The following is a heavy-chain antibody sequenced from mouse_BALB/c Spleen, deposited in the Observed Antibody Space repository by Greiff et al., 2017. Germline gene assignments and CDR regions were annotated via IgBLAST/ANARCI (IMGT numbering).Heavy chain of an antibody. D-gene: IGHD2-10*02. Sequence: VHLVESGPGLVAPSQSLSITCTVSGFSLTSYGVHWVRQPPGKGLEWLGVIWAGGSTNYNSALMSRLSISKDNSKSQVFLKMNSLQTDDTAMYYCAREGEYGNYDYWGQGTTLTVSS. CDR2: IWAGGST. J-gene: IGHJ2*01. CDR1: GFSLTSYG. CDR3: AREGEYGNYDY. V-gene: IGHV2-9*02.